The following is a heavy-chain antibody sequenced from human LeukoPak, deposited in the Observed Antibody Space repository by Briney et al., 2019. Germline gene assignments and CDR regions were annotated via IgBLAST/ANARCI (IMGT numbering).Heavy chain of an antibody. CDR1: GFNFSNYA. V-gene: IGHV3-66*01. Sequence: PGGSLRLSCAASGFNFSNYAMTWVRQAPGKGLEWVSVINSGGSTYYAESVKGRFTTSRDNSKNMLYLQMNTLRAEDTAVYYCARDWVGCDYWGQGTLVTVSS. CDR2: INSGGST. J-gene: IGHJ4*02. CDR3: ARDWVGCDY. D-gene: IGHD3-16*01.